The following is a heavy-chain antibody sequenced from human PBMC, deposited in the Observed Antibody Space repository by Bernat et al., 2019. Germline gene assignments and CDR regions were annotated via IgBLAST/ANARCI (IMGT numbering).Heavy chain of an antibody. Sequence: QVQLVQSGAEVKKPGASVKVSCKASGYTFTNYFMHWVRQAPGQGLEWMGWINPNSGGTNYAQKFQGWVTMTRDTSISTAYMELSRLRSDDTAVYYCARDPAGYSSGWVFDYWGQGTLVTVSS. CDR1: GYTFTNYF. J-gene: IGHJ4*02. D-gene: IGHD6-19*01. CDR3: ARDPAGYSSGWVFDY. V-gene: IGHV1-2*04. CDR2: INPNSGGT.